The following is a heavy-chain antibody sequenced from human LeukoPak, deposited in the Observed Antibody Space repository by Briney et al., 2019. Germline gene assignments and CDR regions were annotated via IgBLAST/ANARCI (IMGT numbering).Heavy chain of an antibody. CDR2: IYYSGST. J-gene: IGHJ2*01. CDR1: GGSMSSGGYY. CDR3: ARDRYDSTGYWYFDL. Sequence: SQTLSLTCTVSGGSMSSGGYYWSWIRQHPGKGLEWIGYIYYSGSTYYNPSFKSRVTISVDTSKNQFSLKLSSVTAADTAVYYCARDRYDSTGYWYFDLWGRVTLVTVSS. D-gene: IGHD3-22*01. V-gene: IGHV4-31*03.